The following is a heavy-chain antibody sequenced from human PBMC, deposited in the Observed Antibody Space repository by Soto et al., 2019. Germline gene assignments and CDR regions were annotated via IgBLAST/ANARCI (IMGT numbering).Heavy chain of an antibody. V-gene: IGHV4-61*01. Sequence: SETLSLTCTVSGGSVNSASYYWRWVRQPPGKGLEWIGNIYYTGYINYNPSFTSRVTLFIDLSNNQFSLELRSVTAADTAVYYCARVLGDLNFRGARLDPWGQGILVTVSS. CDR1: GGSVNSASYY. CDR2: IYYTGYI. D-gene: IGHD3-16*01. CDR3: ARVLGDLNFRGARLDP. J-gene: IGHJ5*02.